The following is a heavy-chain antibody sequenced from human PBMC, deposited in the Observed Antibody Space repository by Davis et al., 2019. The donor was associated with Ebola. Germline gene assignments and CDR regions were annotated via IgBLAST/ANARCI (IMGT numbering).Heavy chain of an antibody. D-gene: IGHD2-2*01. Sequence: GESLKISCAASGFTFSSYVMHWVRQAPGKGLEWVAVISYDGSNKYYADSVKGRFTISRDNSKNTLYLQMNSLRAEDTAVYYCAKDLSIVVVPAALPNWFDPWGQGTLVTVSS. CDR1: GFTFSSYV. CDR3: AKDLSIVVVPAALPNWFDP. J-gene: IGHJ5*02. V-gene: IGHV3-30*18. CDR2: ISYDGSNK.